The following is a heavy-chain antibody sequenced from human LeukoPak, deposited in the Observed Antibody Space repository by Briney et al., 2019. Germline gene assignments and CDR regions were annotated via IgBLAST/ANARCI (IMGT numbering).Heavy chain of an antibody. V-gene: IGHV3-73*01. CDR3: ARQTNSCHDY. J-gene: IGHJ4*02. CDR2: IIRNYET. D-gene: IGHD2-2*01. Sequence: GGSLKLSCTASGFTLSGSHMHWVRQAPGKGLEWVGHIIRNYETAYGASVKGRFTISRDDSKNMAYLHMNSLRSEDTAFYFCARQTNSCHDYWGQGTLVTVSS. CDR1: GFTLSGSH.